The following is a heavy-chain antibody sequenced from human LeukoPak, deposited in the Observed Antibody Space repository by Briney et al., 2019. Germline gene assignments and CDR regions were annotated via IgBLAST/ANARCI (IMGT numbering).Heavy chain of an antibody. CDR2: INPNSGGT. CDR3: ARSMSGGLGFFQS. CDR1: GYTFTDYY. D-gene: IGHD2-15*01. J-gene: IGHJ1*01. Sequence: ASVKVSCKSSGYTFTDYYMRWVRQAPGQGLEWMGWINPNSGGTNYAQNFQGRATMTRDTSIRTAYMELSSLRSDDTAVYYCARSMSGGLGFFQSWGQGTLVVVSS. V-gene: IGHV1-2*02.